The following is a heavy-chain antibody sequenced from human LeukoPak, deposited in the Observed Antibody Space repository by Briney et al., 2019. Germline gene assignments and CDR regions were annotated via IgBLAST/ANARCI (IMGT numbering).Heavy chain of an antibody. CDR1: GFTFSSYS. D-gene: IGHD3-9*01. Sequence: GGSLRLSCAASGFTFSSYSMNWVRQAPGKGLEWVSYISSSSSTIYYADSVKGRFTISRDNAKNSLYLQMNSLRAEDTAVYYCTLPDYDILTGYGMDVWGQGTTVTVSS. J-gene: IGHJ6*02. V-gene: IGHV3-48*04. CDR2: ISSSSSTI. CDR3: TLPDYDILTGYGMDV.